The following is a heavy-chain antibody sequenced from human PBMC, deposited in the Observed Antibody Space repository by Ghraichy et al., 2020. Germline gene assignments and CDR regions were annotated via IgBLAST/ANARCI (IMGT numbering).Heavy chain of an antibody. J-gene: IGHJ6*02. CDR2: IRYDGSNK. V-gene: IGHV3-30*02. CDR3: AKSYGDYYGMDV. Sequence: GESLNISCAASGFTFSSYGMHWVRQAPGKGLEWVAFIRYDGSNKYYADSVKGRFTISRDNSKNTLYLQMNSLRAEDTAVYYCAKSYGDYYGMDVWGQGTTVTVSS. CDR1: GFTFSSYG. D-gene: IGHD4-17*01.